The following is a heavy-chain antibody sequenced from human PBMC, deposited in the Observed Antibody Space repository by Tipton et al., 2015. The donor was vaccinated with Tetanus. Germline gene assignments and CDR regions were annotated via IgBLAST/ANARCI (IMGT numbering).Heavy chain of an antibody. CDR2: INPSAGTT. D-gene: IGHD3-22*01. V-gene: IGHV1-46*01. CDR3: ARSYDFYDSTGYTDDGMDV. J-gene: IGHJ6*02. CDR1: GYTFTNYY. Sequence: QMQLVQSGAEVKKPGASVKVSCKASGYTFTNYYMHWVRQAPGQGLEWMGVINPSAGTTRYEQKFQGRVIMTRDTSTTTVYMELNSLRSEDTAVFYGARSYDFYDSTGYTDDGMDVWGQGTSVTVSS.